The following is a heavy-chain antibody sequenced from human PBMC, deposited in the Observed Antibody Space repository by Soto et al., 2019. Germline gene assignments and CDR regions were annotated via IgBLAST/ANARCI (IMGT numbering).Heavy chain of an antibody. CDR2: ISGSGGST. D-gene: IGHD2-15*01. V-gene: IGHV3-23*01. CDR1: GFTFSSYA. J-gene: IGHJ4*02. Sequence: GGSLRLSCAASGFTFSSYAMSWVRQAPGKGLEWASAISGSGGSTYYADSVKGRFTISRDNSKNTLYLQMNSLRAEDTAVYYCAKDKIVVVVAESDYWGQGTLVTVSS. CDR3: AKDKIVVVVAESDY.